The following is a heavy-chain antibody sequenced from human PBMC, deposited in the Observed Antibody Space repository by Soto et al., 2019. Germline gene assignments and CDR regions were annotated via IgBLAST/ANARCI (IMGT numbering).Heavy chain of an antibody. CDR2: ISGSGGST. Sequence: EVQLLESGGGLVQPGGSLRLSCAASGFTFSSYAMSWVRQAPGKGLEWVSAISGSGGSTYYADSVKGRFTISRDNSKNTLYLQMNSLRAEDTAVYYCAKDSVLRYFDWSPGRRAREHAFDIWGQGQWSPSLQ. D-gene: IGHD3-9*01. J-gene: IGHJ3*02. CDR3: AKDSVLRYFDWSPGRRAREHAFDI. CDR1: GFTFSSYA. V-gene: IGHV3-23*01.